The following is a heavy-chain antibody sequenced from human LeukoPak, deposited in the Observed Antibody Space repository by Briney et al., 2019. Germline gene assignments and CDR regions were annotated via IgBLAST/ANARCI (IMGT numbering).Heavy chain of an antibody. D-gene: IGHD2-21*01. Sequence: ASVKVSCKASGYTFTSYDINWVRQATGQGLEWLGWMNPNSGNTGYAQKFQGRVTMTRNTSISTAYMELSKLRSEDTAVYYCARVAGNCGGDCYRLLYWGQGTLVTVSS. J-gene: IGHJ4*02. CDR3: ARVAGNCGGDCYRLLY. CDR2: MNPNSGNT. V-gene: IGHV1-8*01. CDR1: GYTFTSYD.